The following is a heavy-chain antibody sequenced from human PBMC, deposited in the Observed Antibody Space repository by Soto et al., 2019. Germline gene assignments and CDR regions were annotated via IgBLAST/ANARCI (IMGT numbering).Heavy chain of an antibody. CDR1: GISFTSFF. D-gene: IGHD3-22*01. CDR3: VRDQDSRGYSVFNL. CDR2: ISNDGTGT. V-gene: IGHV3-74*01. J-gene: IGHJ5*02. Sequence: PGGSLSLPYHASGISFTSFFMHWVRQGPGKGLEWVSRISNDGTGTTYADSVQGRFTVSRDNSKTTVYLQMNRLRPEDTAVYFCVRDQDSRGYSVFNLWGQGP.